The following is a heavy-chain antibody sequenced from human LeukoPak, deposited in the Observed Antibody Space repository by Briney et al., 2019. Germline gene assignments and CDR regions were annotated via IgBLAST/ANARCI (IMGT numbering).Heavy chain of an antibody. Sequence: SETLFLTCAVSGGSISSDGYSWSWIRRPPEKGLEWIGYIYHSGSTYYNPSLKSRVTISVDTSNNQFSLKLRSVTATDTAIYYCARGRRSYSRLDAFDIWGPGIIVTVSS. V-gene: IGHV4-30-2*01. CDR1: GGSISSDGYS. D-gene: IGHD5-18*01. J-gene: IGHJ3*02. CDR3: ARGRRSYSRLDAFDI. CDR2: IYHSGST.